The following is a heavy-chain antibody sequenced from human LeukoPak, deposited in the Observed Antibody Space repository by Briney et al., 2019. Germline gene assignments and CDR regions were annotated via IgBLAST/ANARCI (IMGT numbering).Heavy chain of an antibody. CDR3: AKEVRYSYYFDY. D-gene: IGHD3-10*01. CDR1: GFNFGIYG. J-gene: IGHJ4*02. CDR2: MWDDGTNE. Sequence: GGSLRLSCTASGFNFGIYGMHWVRQAPGKGLEWVAVMWDDGTNEYYVESVKGRFTISRDNGKRTLYLQMNSLRAEDTAVYYCAKEVRYSYYFDYWGQGTLVTVSS. V-gene: IGHV3-30*02.